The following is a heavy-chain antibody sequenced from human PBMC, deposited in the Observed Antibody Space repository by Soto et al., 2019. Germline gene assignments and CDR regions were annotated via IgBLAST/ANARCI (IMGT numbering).Heavy chain of an antibody. CDR2: SRNKAKSYTT. Sequence: GGSLRLSCAASGFIFSDYYMDWFRQAPGKGLEWLGRSRNKAKSYTTEYAVSVKGRLTVSRDDSNNSLYLQMNSLRTEDTAVYYCARGRDSFDYWGQGTLVTVSS. J-gene: IGHJ4*02. D-gene: IGHD3-10*01. V-gene: IGHV3-72*01. CDR3: ARGRDSFDY. CDR1: GFIFSDYY.